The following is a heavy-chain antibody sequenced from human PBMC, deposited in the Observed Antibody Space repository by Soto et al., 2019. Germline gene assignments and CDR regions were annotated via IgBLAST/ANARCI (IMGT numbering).Heavy chain of an antibody. J-gene: IGHJ4*02. D-gene: IGHD2-2*01. Sequence: GGSLRLSCAASGFTFSSYGMHWVRQAPGKGLEWVAVISYDGSNKYYADSVKGRFTISRDNSKNTLYLQMNSLRAEDTAVYYCAKDTRYALDYWGQGTLVTVSS. CDR2: ISYDGSNK. CDR3: AKDTRYALDY. CDR1: GFTFSSYG. V-gene: IGHV3-30*18.